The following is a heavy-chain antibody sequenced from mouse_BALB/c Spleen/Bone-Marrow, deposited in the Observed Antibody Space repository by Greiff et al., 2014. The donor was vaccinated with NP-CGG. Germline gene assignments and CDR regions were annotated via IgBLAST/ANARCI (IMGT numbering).Heavy chain of an antibody. CDR2: IWAGGST. CDR1: GFPLTNYG. J-gene: IGHJ2*01. V-gene: IGHV2-9*02. D-gene: IGHD2-4*01. CDR3: ARDRYYDYYFDY. Sequence: VKLMESGPGLVAPSQSLSITCTVSGFPLTNYGVHWVRQPPGKGLEWLGVIWAGGSTNYNSALMSRLSITKDNSESQVFLKMNSLQTDDTAMYYCARDRYYDYYFDYWGQGTTLTVSS.